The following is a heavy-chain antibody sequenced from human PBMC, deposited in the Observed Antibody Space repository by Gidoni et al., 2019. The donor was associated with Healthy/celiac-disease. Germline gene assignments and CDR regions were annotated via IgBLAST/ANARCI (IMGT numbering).Heavy chain of an antibody. CDR1: GYTFTSYY. CDR2: INTSGGST. D-gene: IGHD6-13*01. V-gene: IGHV1-46*01. Sequence: QVPLVQSGAEVKKPGASVTVYCKASGYTFTSYYMHWVRQAPGQGLEWMGIINTSGGSTSYAQKFQGRVTMTRDTSTSTVYMELSSLRSEDTTVYYCARGIAAAEVGFDIWGQGTLVTVSS. CDR3: ARGIAAAEVGFDI. J-gene: IGHJ3*02.